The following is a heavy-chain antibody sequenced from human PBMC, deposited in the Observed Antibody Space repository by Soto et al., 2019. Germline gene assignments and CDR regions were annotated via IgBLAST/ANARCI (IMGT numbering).Heavy chain of an antibody. J-gene: IGHJ4*02. CDR1: GFTFSNAW. Sequence: EVQLVESGGGLVKPGGSLRLSCAASGFTFSNAWMSWVRQAPGKGLEWVGRIKSKTDGGTTDYAAPVKGRFTISRDDSKNTLYLQMNSLKTEDTAVYYCTTAGRWERWLQLQVEYYFDYWGQGTLVTVSS. D-gene: IGHD5-12*01. CDR2: IKSKTDGGTT. V-gene: IGHV3-15*01. CDR3: TTAGRWERWLQLQVEYYFDY.